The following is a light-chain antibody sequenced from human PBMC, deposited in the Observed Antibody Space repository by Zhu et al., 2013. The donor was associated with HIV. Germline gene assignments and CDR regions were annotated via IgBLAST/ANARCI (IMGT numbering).Light chain of an antibody. CDR2: WAS. CDR1: QSVNSNY. CDR3: QHVNENAA. J-gene: IGKJ3*01. V-gene: IGKV3-20*01. Sequence: EIVLTQSPGTLSLSPGERATLSCRASQSVNSNYLAWFQQKPGQPPKLLIYWASTRESGVPDRFSGSGSGTEFTLTITSLQPEDFATYYCQHVNENAAFGPGTKVDV.